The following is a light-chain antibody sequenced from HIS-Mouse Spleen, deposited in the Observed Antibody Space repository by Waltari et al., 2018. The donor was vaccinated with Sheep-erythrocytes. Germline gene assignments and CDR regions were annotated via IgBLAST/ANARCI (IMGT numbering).Light chain of an antibody. Sequence: QSALTQPRSVSGSPGQSVTISCTGTSSDVGGYNYVPWYQQHPGKAPKRMIYDVSKRPSGVPDRFSGSKSGNTASLTISGTQAMDEADYYCQAWDSSTVVFGGGTKLTVL. CDR2: DVS. CDR1: SSDVGGYNY. V-gene: IGLV2-11*01. CDR3: QAWDSSTVV. J-gene: IGLJ2*01.